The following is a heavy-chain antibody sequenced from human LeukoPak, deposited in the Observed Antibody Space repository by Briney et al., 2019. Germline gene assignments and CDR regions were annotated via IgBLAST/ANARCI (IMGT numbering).Heavy chain of an antibody. Sequence: SQTLSLTCAISGDSVSSNSAAWNWIRQSPSRGLEWLGRTYYRSKWYNDYAVSVKSRITINPDTSKNQFSLQLNSVTPEDTAVYYCARSYYYESSGYYYFDYWGQGTLVTVSS. D-gene: IGHD3-22*01. CDR3: ARSYYYESSGYYYFDY. CDR1: GDSVSSNSAA. J-gene: IGHJ4*02. V-gene: IGHV6-1*01. CDR2: TYYRSKWYN.